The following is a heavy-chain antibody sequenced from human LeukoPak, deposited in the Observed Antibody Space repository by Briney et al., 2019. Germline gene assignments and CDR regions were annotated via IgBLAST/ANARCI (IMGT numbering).Heavy chain of an antibody. J-gene: IGHJ5*02. CDR1: GFTFSSYS. CDR3: ARETAAAGNWFDP. Sequence: GGSLRLSCAASGFTFSSYSMNWVRQAPGKGLEWVSSISSSSSYKYYEDSVKGRFTISRDNAKNSRYLQMNSLRAEDTAVYYCARETAAAGNWFDPWGQGTLVTVSS. CDR2: ISSSSSYK. D-gene: IGHD6-13*01. V-gene: IGHV3-21*01.